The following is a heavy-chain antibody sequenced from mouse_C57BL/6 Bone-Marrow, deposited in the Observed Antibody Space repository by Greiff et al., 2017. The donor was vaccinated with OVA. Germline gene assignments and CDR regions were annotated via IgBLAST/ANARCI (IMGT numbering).Heavy chain of an antibody. CDR3: ARSHNDFYYYGRMDY. J-gene: IGHJ4*01. CDR2: INPNNGGT. Sequence: VQLQQSGPELVKPGASVKIPCKASGYTFTDYNMDWVKQSHGKSLEWIGDINPNNGGTIYNQKFKGKATLTVDKSSSTAYMELRSRTSEDTAVYYCARSHNDFYYYGRMDYWGQGTSVTVSS. V-gene: IGHV1-18*01. CDR1: GYTFTDYN. D-gene: IGHD1-1*01.